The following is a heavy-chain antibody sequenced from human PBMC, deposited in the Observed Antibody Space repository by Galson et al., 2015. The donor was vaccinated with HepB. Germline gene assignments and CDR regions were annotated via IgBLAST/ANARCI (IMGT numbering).Heavy chain of an antibody. CDR3: ARVLSGATIPYYYYYGMDV. V-gene: IGHV5-51*01. CDR1: GYSFTSYW. Sequence: QSGAEVKKPGESLKISCKGSGYSFTSYWIGWVRQMPGKGLEWMGIIYPGDSDTRYSPSFQGQVTISADKSISTAYLQWSSLKASDTAMYYCARVLSGATIPYYYYYGMDVWGQGTTVTVSS. D-gene: IGHD5-12*01. CDR2: IYPGDSDT. J-gene: IGHJ6*02.